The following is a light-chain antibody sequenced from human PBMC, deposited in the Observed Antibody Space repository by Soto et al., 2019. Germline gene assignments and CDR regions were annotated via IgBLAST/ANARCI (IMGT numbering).Light chain of an antibody. Sequence: QSALTQPPSASGSPGQSVTISCTGTSSDIGVYDYVSWYQQKSGKAPKLMIFEVSRRPSGVPDRLSGSKSGNSASLSVSGLQAEDEGDYYCSSYAVSNNRVFGGGTKLTVL. CDR2: EVS. CDR3: SSYAVSNNRV. V-gene: IGLV2-8*01. J-gene: IGLJ3*02. CDR1: SSDIGVYDY.